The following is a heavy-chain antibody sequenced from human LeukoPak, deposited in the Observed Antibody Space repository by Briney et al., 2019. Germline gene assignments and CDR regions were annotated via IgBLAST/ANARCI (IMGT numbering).Heavy chain of an antibody. CDR1: GGXFSSYA. D-gene: IGHD3-9*01. J-gene: IGHJ4*02. V-gene: IGHV1-69*13. Sequence: ASVKVSCKASGGXFSSYAISWVRQAPGQGLEWMGGIIPIFGTANYAQKFQGRVTITADESTSTAYMELSSLRSEDTAVYYCARVGPYRRYFDWLGFDYWGQGTLVTVSS. CDR2: IIPIFGTA. CDR3: ARVGPYRRYFDWLGFDY.